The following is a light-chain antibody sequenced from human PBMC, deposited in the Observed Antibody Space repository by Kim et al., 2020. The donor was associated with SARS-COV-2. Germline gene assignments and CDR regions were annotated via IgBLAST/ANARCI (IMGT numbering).Light chain of an antibody. V-gene: IGKV3-20*01. CDR1: QSVSTIY. Sequence: FPWESTPPTCRASQSVSTIYFALYQQKPGQAPRLLIYGASSRATGLPDRFSGSGSGTDFTLTISRLVPVDFAVYYCQQYGSSPLSFGLWSNVDIQ. CDR3: QQYGSSPLS. CDR2: GAS. J-gene: IGKJ3*01.